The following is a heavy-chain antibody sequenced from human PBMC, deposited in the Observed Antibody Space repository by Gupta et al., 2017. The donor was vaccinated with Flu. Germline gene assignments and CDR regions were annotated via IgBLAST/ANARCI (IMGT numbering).Heavy chain of an antibody. Sequence: QMQLVPSGAEVREPGSSVRVSCKASGGTFRRYALSWLRRAPGRGLEWMGGIIPSFGSANDAQKFQGRVTITADKSTSTAYMELSSLKSEDKAIYYCARDTGTVDQYFYLGMDVRGQGTTVTVSS. CDR3: ARDTGTVDQYFYLGMDV. V-gene: IGHV1-69*06. J-gene: IGHJ6*02. CDR2: IIPSFGSA. CDR1: GGTFRRYA. D-gene: IGHD1-1*01.